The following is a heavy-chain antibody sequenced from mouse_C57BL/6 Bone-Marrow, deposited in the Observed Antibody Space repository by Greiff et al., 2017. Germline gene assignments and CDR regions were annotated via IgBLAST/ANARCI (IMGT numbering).Heavy chain of an antibody. Sequence: QVQLQQPEAELVMPGASVKLSCKASGYTFTSYWMHWVKQRPGQGLEWIGEIDPSDSYPNYNQKFKGKSPLTVDKYSSTAYMQLSSLTSEDSAVYYCARLGWFFDYWGQGTTLTVSS. V-gene: IGHV1-69*01. D-gene: IGHD2-3*01. CDR1: GYTFTSYW. J-gene: IGHJ2*01. CDR2: IDPSDSYP. CDR3: ARLGWFFDY.